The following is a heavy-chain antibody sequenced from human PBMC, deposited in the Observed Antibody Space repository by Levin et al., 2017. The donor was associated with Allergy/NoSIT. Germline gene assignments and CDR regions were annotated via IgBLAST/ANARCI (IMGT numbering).Heavy chain of an antibody. J-gene: IGHJ4*02. V-gene: IGHV3-23*01. D-gene: IGHD2-15*01. Sequence: GGSLRLSCAASGFTFSSYVMSWVRQGPGKGLEWVSVISDSGAITYYADSVKGRFTISRDNPKNTLYLQMNSLRAEDTAAYYCAKSISRYCSGGSCYSSFHYWGQGTLVTVSS. CDR2: ISDSGAIT. CDR1: GFTFSSYV. CDR3: AKSISRYCSGGSCYSSFHY.